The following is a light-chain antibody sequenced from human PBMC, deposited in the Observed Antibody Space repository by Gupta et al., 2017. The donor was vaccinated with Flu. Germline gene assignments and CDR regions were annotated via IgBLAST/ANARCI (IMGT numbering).Light chain of an antibody. V-gene: IGKV4-1*01. CDR1: QSVLYSSNNKNY. J-gene: IGKJ4*01. CDR3: QQYYSTHPT. Sequence: DSVRTQSPDALAVSLGERATINCKSSQSVLYSSNNKNYLAWYQQKPGQPPKLLIYWASTREAGVPDRFSGSGSGTDYTPPISSMQAEDVAVYYCQQYYSTHPTFGGGTKVEIK. CDR2: WAS.